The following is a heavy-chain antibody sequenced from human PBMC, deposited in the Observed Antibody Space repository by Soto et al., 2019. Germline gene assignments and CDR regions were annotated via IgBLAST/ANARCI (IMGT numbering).Heavy chain of an antibody. CDR3: AREDCSGGSCFPPTGAFDI. CDR2: INPVNGHT. V-gene: IGHV1-3*05. CDR1: GYTFTTYA. J-gene: IGHJ3*02. Sequence: QVELVQSGAEEKKPGASVKVSCKAFGYTFTTYAMHWVRQAPGQRLEWMGWINPVNGHTKYSQKFQGRVTFAGDTPASTAYMEVGSLKSEYTAVYYCAREDCSGGSCFPPTGAFDIWGQGTMVTVSS. D-gene: IGHD2-15*01.